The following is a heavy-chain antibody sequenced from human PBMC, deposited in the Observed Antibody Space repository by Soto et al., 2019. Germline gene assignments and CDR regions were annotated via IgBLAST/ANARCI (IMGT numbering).Heavy chain of an antibody. D-gene: IGHD3-16*01. CDR2: TSYDGNNK. J-gene: IGHJ4*02. V-gene: IGHV3-30*19. CDR1: GFRFKSFV. Sequence: QVQLVESGGGVVQPGASLRLSCAAFGFRFKSFVMHWVRQAPGKGLEWVAFTSYDGNNKDYGDSVKGRFTVSRDNSQNTLHLQMDFLRPEDTALYYCARWGTTGGFDLWGQGTLVSVSS. CDR3: ARWGTTGGFDL.